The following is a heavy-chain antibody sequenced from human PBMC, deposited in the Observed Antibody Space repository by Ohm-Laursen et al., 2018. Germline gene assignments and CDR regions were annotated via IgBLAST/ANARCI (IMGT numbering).Heavy chain of an antibody. Sequence: SLRLSCAASGFTLSSYSMTWIRQAPGKGLEWLSYINSVSSHRYEGDSARGRFTMSRDNAKNSVDLQLTSLRVEDTAVYHCARSVSNSGYFRHDAFDLWGQGTMLIVSA. CDR2: INSVSSHR. CDR3: ARSVSNSGYFRHDAFDL. CDR1: GFTLSSYS. V-gene: IGHV3-48*01. J-gene: IGHJ3*01. D-gene: IGHD3-22*01.